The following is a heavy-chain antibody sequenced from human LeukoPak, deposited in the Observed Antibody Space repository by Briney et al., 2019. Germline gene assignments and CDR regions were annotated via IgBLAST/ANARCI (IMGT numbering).Heavy chain of an antibody. V-gene: IGHV4-38-2*01. CDR3: ARLPSNTRYDFWSGYYFDY. Sequence: PSETLSLTCAVSGYSISSGYYWGWIRQPPGKGLEWIGSVYHSGSTHYNPSLKSLVTISVDTSKNQFSLKLSSVTAADTAVYYCARLPSNTRYDFWSGYYFDYWGQGTLVTVSS. CDR1: GYSISSGYY. D-gene: IGHD3-3*01. J-gene: IGHJ4*02. CDR2: VYHSGST.